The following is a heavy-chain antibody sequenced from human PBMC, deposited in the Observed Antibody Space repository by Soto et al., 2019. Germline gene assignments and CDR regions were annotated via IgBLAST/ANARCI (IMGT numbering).Heavy chain of an antibody. V-gene: IGHV3-30*18. J-gene: IGHJ6*02. CDR3: AKDLKEVYGMDV. CDR2: ISYDGSNK. CDR1: GFTFSSYG. Sequence: GGSLRLSCAASGFTFSSYGMHWVRQAPGKGLEWVAVISYDGSNKYYADSVKGRFTISRDNSKNTLYLQMNSLRAEDTAVYYCAKDLKEVYGMDVWGQGTTVTVSS.